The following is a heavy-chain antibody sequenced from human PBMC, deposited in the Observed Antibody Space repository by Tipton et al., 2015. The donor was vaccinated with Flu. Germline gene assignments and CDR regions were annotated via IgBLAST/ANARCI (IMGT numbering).Heavy chain of an antibody. CDR1: GGFISSYY. V-gene: IGHV4-59*01. CDR2: IYFSGST. J-gene: IGHJ6*02. Sequence: LRLSCTVSGGFISSYYWSWIRQPPGKGLEWIGYIYFSGSTNYNPSLRSRVTMSVDTSKNQFSLNLTSVTPADTAVYYCARDSCSGGSCYRPNYHFYHGMDVWGRGTTVTVSS. D-gene: IGHD2-15*01. CDR3: ARDSCSGGSCYRPNYHFYHGMDV.